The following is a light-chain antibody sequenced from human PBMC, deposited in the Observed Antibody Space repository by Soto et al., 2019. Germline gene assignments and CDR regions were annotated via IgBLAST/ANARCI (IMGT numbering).Light chain of an antibody. CDR1: QTVSSN. V-gene: IGKV3-15*01. Sequence: VVMTQSAATLSVSPGERAILSCRPSQTVSSNLAWYQQKPVQAPGLLSYGASTRVTGIPARSSGSGSGTEFTLTISSLQSEDFAVYYCQQYSTWPGHTFGQGTKVDIK. J-gene: IGKJ2*01. CDR3: QQYSTWPGHT. CDR2: GAS.